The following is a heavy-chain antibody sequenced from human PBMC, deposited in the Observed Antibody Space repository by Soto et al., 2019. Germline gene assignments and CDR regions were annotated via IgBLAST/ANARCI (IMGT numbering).Heavy chain of an antibody. V-gene: IGHV3-15*01. D-gene: IGHD6-19*01. CDR3: RTQWLD. CDR2: IKKKTDGGTA. CDR1: GCSFSNAW. Sequence: GSLSLSWAASGCSFSNAWMSWVRQAPGKGLEWLGHIKKKTDGGTADYAAPVKGRFTISRDDSKNTLYLQMNSLRTEDTAVYYCRTQWLDWGQGTLVTVSS. J-gene: IGHJ4*02.